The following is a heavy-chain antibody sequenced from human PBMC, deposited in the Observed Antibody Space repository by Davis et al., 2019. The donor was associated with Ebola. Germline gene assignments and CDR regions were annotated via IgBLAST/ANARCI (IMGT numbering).Heavy chain of an antibody. CDR2: IYYSGST. V-gene: IGHV4-59*01. Sequence: MPSETLSLTCTVSGGSISSYYWSWIRQPPGKGLEWIGYIYYSGSTNYNPSLKSRVTISVDTSKNQFSLKLSSVTAADTAVYYCARGYSSSGGWFDPWGQGTLVTVSS. CDR1: GGSISSYY. J-gene: IGHJ5*02. CDR3: ARGYSSSGGWFDP. D-gene: IGHD6-6*01.